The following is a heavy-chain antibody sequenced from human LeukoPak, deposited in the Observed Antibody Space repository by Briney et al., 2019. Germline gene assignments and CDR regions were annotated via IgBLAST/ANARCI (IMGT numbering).Heavy chain of an antibody. Sequence: ASVKVSCKASGGTFSSYAISWVRQAPGQGLEWMGRIIPILGIANYSQKFQGRGTITDDKSTSTAYMDLSSLRSEDTAVYYCARDGGSTGQYYYYYYGMDVWGQGTTVTVSS. CDR2: IIPILGIA. CDR3: ARDGGSTGQYYYYYYGMDV. J-gene: IGHJ6*02. D-gene: IGHD3-16*01. V-gene: IGHV1-69*04. CDR1: GGTFSSYA.